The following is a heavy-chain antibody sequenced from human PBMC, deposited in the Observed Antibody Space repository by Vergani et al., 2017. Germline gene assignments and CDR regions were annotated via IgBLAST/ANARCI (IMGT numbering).Heavy chain of an antibody. CDR2: IYITGCT. Sequence: QVQLQESGPGLVKPSQTLSLTCTVSGGSISSDSYYWNWIRQPAGKGLEWIGRIYITGCTNYNPSLKSRVTIPVDTSKNQFSLSLTSVTAADTAVYYGEGGGGGVRGSGNYNFDVWGQGTLVTVSS. J-gene: IGHJ4*02. V-gene: IGHV4-61*02. CDR3: EGGGGGVRGSGNYNFDV. D-gene: IGHD3-10*01. CDR1: GGSISSDSYY.